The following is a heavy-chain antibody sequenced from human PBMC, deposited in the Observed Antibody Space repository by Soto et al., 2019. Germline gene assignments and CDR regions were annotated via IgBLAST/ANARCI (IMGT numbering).Heavy chain of an antibody. CDR2: IKQDGSEK. Sequence: GGSLRLSCAASGFTFSSYWMSWVRQAPGKGLEWVANIKQDGSEKYYVDSVKGRFTISRDNAKNSLYLQMNSLRAEDTAVYYCARAGTAGYYDFWSGPGGSAFDIWGQGTMVTVSS. CDR1: GFTFSSYW. D-gene: IGHD3-3*01. CDR3: ARAGTAGYYDFWSGPGGSAFDI. V-gene: IGHV3-7*01. J-gene: IGHJ3*02.